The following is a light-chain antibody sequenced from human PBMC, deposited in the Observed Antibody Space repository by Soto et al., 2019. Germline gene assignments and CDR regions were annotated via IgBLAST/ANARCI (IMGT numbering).Light chain of an antibody. V-gene: IGLV8-61*01. CDR2: STN. CDR3: VLYMGSGIRV. Sequence: QAVVTQEPSFSVSPGGTVTLTCGLSSGSISTSYYPSWYQRTPGQAPRTLIYSTNTRSSGVPDRFSGSILGNKAALTITGAQADDESDYYCVLYMGSGIRVFGTGTKVTVL. J-gene: IGLJ1*01. CDR1: SGSISTSYY.